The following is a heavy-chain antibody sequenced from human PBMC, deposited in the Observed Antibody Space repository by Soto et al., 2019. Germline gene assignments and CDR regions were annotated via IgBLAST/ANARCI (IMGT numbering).Heavy chain of an antibody. CDR1: GVSIDSHDW. Sequence: QVQLQESGPGLVKPSGTLSLTCAVSGVSIDSHDWWTWVRQPPGKGLEGIGESHQSGNTNYNSSLESRVTISLDKSWTHFSLQLDSVTVADTAVYYCATRDTGRVYWGQGTLVTVSS. V-gene: IGHV4-4*02. CDR3: ATRDTGRVY. CDR2: SHQSGNT. D-gene: IGHD5-18*01. J-gene: IGHJ4*02.